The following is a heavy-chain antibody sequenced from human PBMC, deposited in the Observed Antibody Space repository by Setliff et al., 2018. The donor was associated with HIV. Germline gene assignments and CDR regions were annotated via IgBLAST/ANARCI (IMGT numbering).Heavy chain of an antibody. J-gene: IGHJ4*02. CDR1: GFTFDDYG. D-gene: IGHD4-4*01. Sequence: GGSLRLSCVVSGFTFDDYGMSWVRQTPGAGLEWLSDINWSGSTTGYADSVKGRFTISRDNAKNTVYLQINSLRVEDMALYYCVRDRMEYSVGYYFDSWGQGTLVTVSS. V-gene: IGHV3-20*04. CDR3: VRDRMEYSVGYYFDS. CDR2: INWSGSTT.